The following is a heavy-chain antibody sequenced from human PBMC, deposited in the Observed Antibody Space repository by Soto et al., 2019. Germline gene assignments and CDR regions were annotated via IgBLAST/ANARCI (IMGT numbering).Heavy chain of an antibody. J-gene: IGHJ4*02. V-gene: IGHV3-73*02. D-gene: IGHD3-22*01. CDR2: IRSKANNFAT. CDR1: GFTFSDSA. Sequence: EVQVVESGGGLVQPGGSLTLSCAASGFTFSDSAMHWVRQASGKGLEWLGRIRSKANNFATAYAASVKGRFTIYRDDAKNPVYLKMNSLNSEDTAVYYCTRRSEYDSGGYYYAYDYWGQGTRVTVSS. CDR3: TRRSEYDSGGYYYAYDY.